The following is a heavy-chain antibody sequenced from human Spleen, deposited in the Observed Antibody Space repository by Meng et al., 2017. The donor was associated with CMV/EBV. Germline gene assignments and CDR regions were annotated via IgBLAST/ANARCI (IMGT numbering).Heavy chain of an antibody. CDR3: ARGMRGSRSSSSPYYYYGMDV. V-gene: IGHV1-18*01. Sequence: ASVKVSCKASGYTFSGYGINWVRQAPGQGLEWMGWISGYNGKTNYAEKLQGRVTMTTDTSTSTGYMELRSLRSDDTAVYYCARGMRGSRSSSSPYYYYGMDVWGQGTTVTVSS. J-gene: IGHJ6*02. D-gene: IGHD6-6*01. CDR2: ISGYNGKT. CDR1: GYTFSGYG.